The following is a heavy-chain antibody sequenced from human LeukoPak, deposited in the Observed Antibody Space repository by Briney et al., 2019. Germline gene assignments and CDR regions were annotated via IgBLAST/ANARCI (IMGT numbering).Heavy chain of an antibody. Sequence: SETLSLTCTVSGGSISSYYWSWIRQPPGKGLEWIGYIYYSGSTNYNPSLKSRVTISVDTSKNQFSLKLSSVTAADTAVYYCARSVRSSLDHWGQGTLVTVSS. D-gene: IGHD6-13*01. CDR3: ARSVRSSLDH. V-gene: IGHV4-59*08. CDR1: GGSISSYY. J-gene: IGHJ4*02. CDR2: IYYSGST.